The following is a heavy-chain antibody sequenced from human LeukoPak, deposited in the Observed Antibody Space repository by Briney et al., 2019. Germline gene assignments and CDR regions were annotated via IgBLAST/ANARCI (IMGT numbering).Heavy chain of an antibody. CDR2: ISRSGAYT. J-gene: IGHJ4*02. CDR1: GLTFSDYD. Sequence: GGSVRLSCAGSGLTFSDYDMNWVRQAPGKGLEWVSYISRSGAYTYYTDSVKGRFTVSRDNAKKSLFLQMDGLRAEDTAVYYCSRPLSFGELFRLDYWGQGTLVTVSS. D-gene: IGHD3-10*01. V-gene: IGHV3-48*03. CDR3: SRPLSFGELFRLDY.